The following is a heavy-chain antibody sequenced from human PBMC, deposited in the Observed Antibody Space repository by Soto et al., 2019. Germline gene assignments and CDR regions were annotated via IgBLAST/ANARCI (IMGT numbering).Heavy chain of an antibody. D-gene: IGHD2-21*02. Sequence: EVQLVESGGGLVKPGGSLRLSCAASGFTFSSFTMNWVRQAPGKGLEWVSSILGSGTHTFYTDSVKGRFTISRDNAKNSLYLQMSDRRAEDTAVYYCARDPTAGDYWGQGTLVTVSS. J-gene: IGHJ4*02. CDR2: ILGSGTHT. CDR3: ARDPTAGDY. CDR1: GFTFSSFT. V-gene: IGHV3-21*01.